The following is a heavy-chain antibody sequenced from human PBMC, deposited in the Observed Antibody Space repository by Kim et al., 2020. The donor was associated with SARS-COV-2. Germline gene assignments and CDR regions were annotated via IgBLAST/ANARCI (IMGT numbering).Heavy chain of an antibody. CDR3: ARGRPYYDSSGYYSQGGVGFDY. CDR2: INHSGST. D-gene: IGHD3-22*01. J-gene: IGHJ4*02. Sequence: SETLSLTCAVYGGSFSGYYWSWIRQPPGKGLEWIGEINHSGSTNYNPSLKSRVTISVDTSKNQFSLKLSSVTAADTAVYYCARGRPYYDSSGYYSQGGVGFDYWGQGTLVTVSS. V-gene: IGHV4-34*01. CDR1: GGSFSGYY.